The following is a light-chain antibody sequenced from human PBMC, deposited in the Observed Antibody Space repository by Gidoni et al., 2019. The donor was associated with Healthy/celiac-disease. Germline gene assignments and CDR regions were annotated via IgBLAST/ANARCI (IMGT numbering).Light chain of an antibody. J-gene: IGKJ1*01. Sequence: EIESPQSPATLSLSPGERATLSCRASQSVSSYLACYQQKPGQAPSLLIYDASNRATGTPARFSGSGSATDFSLTISSLEPEDFAVYYCQQRSNWWTFGQXTKVEIK. CDR2: DAS. V-gene: IGKV3-11*01. CDR3: QQRSNWWT. CDR1: QSVSSY.